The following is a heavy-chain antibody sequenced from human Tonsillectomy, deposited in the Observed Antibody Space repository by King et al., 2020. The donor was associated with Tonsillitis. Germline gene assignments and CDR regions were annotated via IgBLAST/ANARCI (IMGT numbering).Heavy chain of an antibody. J-gene: IGHJ6*02. Sequence: QLQESGPGLVKPSETLSLTCTVSGGSISSYYWSWIRQPPGKGLEWIGYIYYSGSTNYNPSLKSRVTISVDTSKNQFSLKLSSVTAADTAVYYCARGSFYESSGYCPLCYYYGMDVWGQGTTVTVSS. CDR3: ARGSFYESSGYCPLCYYYGMDV. D-gene: IGHD3-22*01. CDR1: GGSISSYY. V-gene: IGHV4-59*01. CDR2: IYYSGST.